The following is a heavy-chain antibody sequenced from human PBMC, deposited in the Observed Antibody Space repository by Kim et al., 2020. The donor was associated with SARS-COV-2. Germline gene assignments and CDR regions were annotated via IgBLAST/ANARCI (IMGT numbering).Heavy chain of an antibody. J-gene: IGHJ4*02. CDR1: GFTFSSYA. Sequence: GGSLRLSCAASGFTFSSYAMHWVRQAPGKGLEWVAVISYDGSNKYYADSVKGRFTISRDNSKNTLYLQMNSLRAEDTAVYYCARMDYGDSPDYNYWGQGT. CDR3: ARMDYGDSPDYNY. CDR2: ISYDGSNK. V-gene: IGHV3-30-3*01. D-gene: IGHD4-17*01.